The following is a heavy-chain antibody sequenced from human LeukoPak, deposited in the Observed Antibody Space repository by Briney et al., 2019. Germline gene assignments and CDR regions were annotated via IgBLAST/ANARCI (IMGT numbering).Heavy chain of an antibody. Sequence: SQTLSLTCTVSGDSISSGSHYWSWIRQPAGKGLGWIGRIYTSGSTNYNPSLKSRVTISVDTSKNQFSLKLSSVTAADTAVYYCARDPIRITMIVVPRWTFDIWGQGTMVTVSS. CDR3: ARDPIRITMIVVPRWTFDI. J-gene: IGHJ3*02. V-gene: IGHV4-61*02. CDR2: IYTSGST. CDR1: GDSISSGSHY. D-gene: IGHD3-22*01.